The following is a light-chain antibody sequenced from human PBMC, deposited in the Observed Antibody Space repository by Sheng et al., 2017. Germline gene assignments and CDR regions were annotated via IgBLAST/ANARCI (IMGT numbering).Light chain of an antibody. Sequence: DIQMTQSPSSLSASVGDRVTITCRASQGISSYLAWYQQKPGKAPKLLIYAASTLQSGVPSRFSGSGSATDFTLTINRLEAEDFAVYYCQQYGDLPWTFGQGTKVEIK. CDR2: AAS. CDR1: QGISSY. V-gene: IGKV1-9*01. CDR3: QQYGDLPWT. J-gene: IGKJ1*01.